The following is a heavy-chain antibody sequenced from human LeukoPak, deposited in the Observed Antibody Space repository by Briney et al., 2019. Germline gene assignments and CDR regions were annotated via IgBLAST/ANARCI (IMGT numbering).Heavy chain of an antibody. Sequence: SETLSLTCAVHGRSFRGYYWSWIRQPPGKGLEWIGEINHSGSTNYNPSPKSRVAISVDTSKNQFSLKLSSVTAADTAVYYCALQYYDILTGYYSDYWGQGTLVTVSS. CDR2: INHSGST. D-gene: IGHD3-9*01. CDR3: ALQYYDILTGYYSDY. J-gene: IGHJ4*02. CDR1: GRSFRGYY. V-gene: IGHV4-34*01.